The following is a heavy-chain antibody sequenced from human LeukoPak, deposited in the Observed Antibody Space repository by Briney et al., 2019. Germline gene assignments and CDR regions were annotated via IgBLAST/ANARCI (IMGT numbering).Heavy chain of an antibody. CDR1: GYIFTGYY. CDR2: INPNSGGT. CDR3: ARVIAARALAFDY. Sequence: ASVKVSCKASGYIFTGYYMHWVRQAPGQGLEWMGWINPNSGGTNYAQKFQGRVTMTRDTSISTAYMELSRLRSDDTAVYYCARVIAARALAFDYWGQGTLVTVSS. J-gene: IGHJ4*02. D-gene: IGHD6-6*01. V-gene: IGHV1-2*02.